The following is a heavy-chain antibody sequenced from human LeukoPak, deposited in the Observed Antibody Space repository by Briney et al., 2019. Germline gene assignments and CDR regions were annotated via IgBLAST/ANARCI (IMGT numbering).Heavy chain of an antibody. J-gene: IGHJ3*01. CDR2: SIGTPDST. D-gene: IGHD3-3*02. CDR3: AKDRENGNGIWDAFDV. Sequence: GGSLRLSCAASGFTFSSYAMSWVRQAPGRGLEWVSSIGTPDSTHYANSVKGRFTTSRDDSKNTVFLQMNSLRAEDSATYYCAKDRENGNGIWDAFDVWGQGTVVTVSS. V-gene: IGHV3-23*01. CDR1: GFTFSSYA.